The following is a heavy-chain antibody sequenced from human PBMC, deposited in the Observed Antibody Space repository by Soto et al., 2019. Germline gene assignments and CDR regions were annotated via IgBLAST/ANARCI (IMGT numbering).Heavy chain of an antibody. CDR1: GFTLSSYW. J-gene: IGHJ4*02. V-gene: IGHV3-7*01. CDR3: VRGLRSPSDY. CDR2: IKQDGSEK. Sequence: PGGSLRLSCAASGFTLSSYWMNWVRQAPGKGLEWVANIKQDGSEKYYVDSVKGRFTISRDNAENSLYLQMNSLRAEDTAVYYCVRGLRSPSDYWGQGTLVTVSS. D-gene: IGHD3-16*01.